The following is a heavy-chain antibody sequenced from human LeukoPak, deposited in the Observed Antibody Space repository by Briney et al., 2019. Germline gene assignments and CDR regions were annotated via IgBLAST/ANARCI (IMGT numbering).Heavy chain of an antibody. V-gene: IGHV4-59*01. Sequence: PSETLSLTCTVSGGSITSYYWSWIRQPPGKGLEWIGYIDYSGSTNYNPSLKSRVTISVDTPKNQFSLKLSSVTAADTAVYYCARGGGVGYYYYYMDVWGKGTTVTISS. D-gene: IGHD1-26*01. CDR2: IDYSGST. CDR1: GGSITSYY. J-gene: IGHJ6*03. CDR3: ARGGGVGYYYYYMDV.